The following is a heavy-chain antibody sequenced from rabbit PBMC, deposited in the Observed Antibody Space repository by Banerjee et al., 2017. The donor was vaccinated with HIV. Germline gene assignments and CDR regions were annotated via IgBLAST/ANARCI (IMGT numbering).Heavy chain of an antibody. CDR2: IDPIFHLS. J-gene: IGHJ4*01. Sequence: QEQLVESGGGLVQPGGSLKLSCKASAFDFSSGGVSWVRQAPGKGLEWIGYIDPIFHLSTYATWVNGRFTISRDNAQNTVFLQMTSLTAADTATYFCVREVAAKFGLWGPGTLVTVS. CDR1: AFDFSSGG. D-gene: IGHD4-1*01. V-gene: IGHV1S47*01. CDR3: VREVAAKFGL.